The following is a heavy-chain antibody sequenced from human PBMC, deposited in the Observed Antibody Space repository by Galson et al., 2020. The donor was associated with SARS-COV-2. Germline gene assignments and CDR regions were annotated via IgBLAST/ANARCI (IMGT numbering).Heavy chain of an antibody. CDR2: ISYDGSNK. V-gene: IGHV3-30*04. J-gene: IGHJ5*02. D-gene: IGHD3-16*01. CDR3: ARGGGEWFDP. CDR1: GFTFSSYA. Sequence: GGSLRLSCAASGFTFSSYAMHWVRQAPGKGLEWVAVISYDGSNKYYADSVKGRFTISRDNSKNTLYLQMNSLRAEDTAVYYCARGGGEWFDPWGQGTLVTVSS.